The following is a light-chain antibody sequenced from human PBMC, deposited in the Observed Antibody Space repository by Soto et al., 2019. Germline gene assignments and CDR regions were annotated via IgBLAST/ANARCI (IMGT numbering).Light chain of an antibody. Sequence: DIQMTQSPSTLSASVGDRVTITCRASQSISSWLAWYQQKPGKAPKVLIYKATSLESGVPSRFSGSGSGTEFTLTISSLQPDDFGTYYCQQYNNYPRTFGQGTKVEV. CDR2: KAT. CDR3: QQYNNYPRT. J-gene: IGKJ1*01. CDR1: QSISSW. V-gene: IGKV1-5*03.